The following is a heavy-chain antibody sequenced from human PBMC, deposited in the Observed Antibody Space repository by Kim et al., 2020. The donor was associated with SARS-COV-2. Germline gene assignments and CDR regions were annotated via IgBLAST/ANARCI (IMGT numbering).Heavy chain of an antibody. CDR3: ARDQNSGWYPSKYYYYGMDV. V-gene: IGHV3-30*04. Sequence: GGSLRLSCAASGFTFSSYAMHWVRQAPGKGLEWVAVISYDGSNKYYADSVKGRFTISRDNSKNTLYLQMNSLRAEDTAVYYCARDQNSGWYPSKYYYYGMDVWGQGTTVTVSS. CDR1: GFTFSSYA. J-gene: IGHJ6*02. D-gene: IGHD6-19*01. CDR2: ISYDGSNK.